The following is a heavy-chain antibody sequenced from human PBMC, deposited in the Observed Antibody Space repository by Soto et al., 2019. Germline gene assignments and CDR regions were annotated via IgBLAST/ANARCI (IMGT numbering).Heavy chain of an antibody. Sequence: GGSLRLSCAASGFTFDDYAMHWVRQAPGKGLEWVSGISWNSGSIGYADSVKGRFTISRDNAKNSLYLQMNSLRAEDTALYYCAKDMEYYDSSGYPNAFDYWGQGTLVTVSS. CDR1: GFTFDDYA. J-gene: IGHJ4*02. V-gene: IGHV3-9*01. CDR2: ISWNSGSI. D-gene: IGHD3-22*01. CDR3: AKDMEYYDSSGYPNAFDY.